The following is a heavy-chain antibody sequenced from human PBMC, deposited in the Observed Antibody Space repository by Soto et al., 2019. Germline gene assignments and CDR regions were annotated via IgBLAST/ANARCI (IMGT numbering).Heavy chain of an antibody. CDR1: GFTFSNFW. Sequence: PGGSLRLSCAASGFTFSNFWMHWVRQAPGKGLVWVSHINSDGSDSTYADSVKGRFTISRDNAKNTLYLQMNSLRAEDTAVYFCVRDDPGLGMDYWGLGTLVTSPQ. V-gene: IGHV3-74*01. CDR2: INSDGSDS. CDR3: VRDDPGLGMDY. J-gene: IGHJ4*02. D-gene: IGHD1-26*01.